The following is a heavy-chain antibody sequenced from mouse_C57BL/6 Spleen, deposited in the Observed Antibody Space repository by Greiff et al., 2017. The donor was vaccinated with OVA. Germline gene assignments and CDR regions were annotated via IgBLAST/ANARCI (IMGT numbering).Heavy chain of an antibody. J-gene: IGHJ1*03. V-gene: IGHV1-39*01. CDR1: GYSFTDYN. Sequence: EVQLHQSGPELVKPGASVKISCKASGYSFTDYNMNWVKQSNGKSLEWIGVLNPNYGTTRCNQKFKGKATLTVDQSSSTAYMQLNSLTSEDSAVYYCARSSLYDYDRYFDVWGTGTTVTVSS. CDR3: ARSSLYDYDRYFDV. D-gene: IGHD2-4*01. CDR2: LNPNYGTT.